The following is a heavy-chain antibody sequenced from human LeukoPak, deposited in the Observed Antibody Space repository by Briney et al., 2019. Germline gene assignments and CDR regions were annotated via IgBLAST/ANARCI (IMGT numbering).Heavy chain of an antibody. CDR1: GGSISSGDYY. Sequence: SQTLSLTCTVSGGSISSGDYYWSWIPQPPGKGPEWIGYIYYSGSTYYNPSLKSRVTISVDTSKNQFSLKLSSVTAADTAVYYCARGPLTGILDYWGQGTLVTVSS. CDR3: ARGPLTGILDY. J-gene: IGHJ4*02. D-gene: IGHD3-9*01. CDR2: IYYSGST. V-gene: IGHV4-30-4*01.